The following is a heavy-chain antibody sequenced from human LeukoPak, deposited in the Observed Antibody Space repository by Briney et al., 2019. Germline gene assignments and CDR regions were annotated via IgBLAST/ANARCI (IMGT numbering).Heavy chain of an antibody. CDR1: GFTFTSYA. D-gene: IGHD1-26*01. Sequence: GGSLRLSCAASGFTFTSYAMNWVRQAPGKGLEWVSGVRRSDGDTSYADSFKGRFTISRDTSTNTVYLQMSSLRAEDTAVYYCAKNRGGGYYAGSDYWGQGTLVTVSS. CDR3: AKNRGGGYYAGSDY. CDR2: VRRSDGDT. V-gene: IGHV3-23*01. J-gene: IGHJ4*02.